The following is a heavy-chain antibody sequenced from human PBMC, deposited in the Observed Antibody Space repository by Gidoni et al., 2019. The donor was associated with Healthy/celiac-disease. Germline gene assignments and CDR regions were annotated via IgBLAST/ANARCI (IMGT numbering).Heavy chain of an antibody. Sequence: QVQLVQSGAEVKKPGASVKVSCKASGYTFTSYGISWVLQDPGQGLEWMGWFSAYNGNPNYAQKLQGRVTMTTDTSTSTAYMELRSLRSDATAVYYCARDGLYGDPAGYWGQGTLVTVSS. CDR1: GYTFTSYG. CDR3: ARDGLYGDPAGY. D-gene: IGHD4-17*01. CDR2: FSAYNGNP. J-gene: IGHJ4*02. V-gene: IGHV1-18*01.